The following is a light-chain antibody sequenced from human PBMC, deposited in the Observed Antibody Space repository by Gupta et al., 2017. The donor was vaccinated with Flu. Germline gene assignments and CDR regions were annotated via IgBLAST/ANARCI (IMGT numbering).Light chain of an antibody. CDR2: AAS. J-gene: IGKJ1*01. CDR3: QQSDSTPWT. Sequence: DIQMTQSPSSLSASVGDRVTITCRASQSISSYLNWYQQKPGKAPKLLIYAASSLQSGVPSRFSGSASGTDCTLTISRLQPEDLATYYCQQSDSTPWTFGQGTKVEIK. CDR1: QSISSY. V-gene: IGKV1-39*01.